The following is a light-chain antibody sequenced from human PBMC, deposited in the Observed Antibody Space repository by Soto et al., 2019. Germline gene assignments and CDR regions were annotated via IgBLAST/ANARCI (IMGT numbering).Light chain of an antibody. CDR2: DAS. J-gene: IGKJ1*01. V-gene: IGKV1-5*01. CDR3: LQYDNYSWT. Sequence: DVQLTPSASPVCSCVGTRVTIPCRASQSISDWVAWYQQKPGKAPDLLIFDASNLKSGIPSRFSGRGSGREFTLTISSLQPDDFATYYCLQYDNYSWTFGQGTKVDI. CDR1: QSISDW.